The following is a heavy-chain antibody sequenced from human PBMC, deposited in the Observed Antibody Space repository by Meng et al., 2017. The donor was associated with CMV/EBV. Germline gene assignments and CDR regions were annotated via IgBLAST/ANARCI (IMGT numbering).Heavy chain of an antibody. CDR3: ARAGGYSSSWYFDY. CDR1: GDSVSSNSAA. D-gene: IGHD6-13*01. Sequence: SETLSLTCAISGDSVSSNSAAWNWIRQSPSRGLEWLGRTYYRSKWYNDYAVSVKSRITINPDTSKNQFCLQLNSVTPEDTAVYYCARAGGYSSSWYFDYWGQGTLVTVSS. V-gene: IGHV6-1*01. CDR2: TYYRSKWYN. J-gene: IGHJ4*02.